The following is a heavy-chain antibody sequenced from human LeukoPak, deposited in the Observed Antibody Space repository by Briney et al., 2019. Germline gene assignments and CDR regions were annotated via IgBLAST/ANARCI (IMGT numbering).Heavy chain of an antibody. D-gene: IGHD2-2*01. J-gene: IGHJ4*02. CDR2: IWYDGSNE. CDR3: ARGGRYCSSSSCHLGDY. CDR1: GLTFSNYG. V-gene: IGHV3-33*01. Sequence: GGSLRLSCAASGLTFSNYGMHWVRQAPGKGLEWVAVIWYDGSNEYYADSVKGRFTISRDNSKNTLYLQMNSLRAEDTAVYYCARGGRYCSSSSCHLGDYWGQGTLVTVSS.